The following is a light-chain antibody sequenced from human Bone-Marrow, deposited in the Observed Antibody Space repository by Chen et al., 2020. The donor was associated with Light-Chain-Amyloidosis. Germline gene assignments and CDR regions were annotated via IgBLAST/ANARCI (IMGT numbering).Light chain of an antibody. J-gene: IGLJ2*01. CDR1: DLPTKY. V-gene: IGLV3-25*03. CDR3: QAADSSGTYEVI. CDR2: RDT. Sequence: SYELTQPPSVSVSPGQTARITCSGDDLPTKYAYWYQQKPGQAPVLVIHRDTERPSGISERFSGSRSGTTATLGIGGVQAEDEADYHSQAADSSGTYEVIYGGGAKLTVL.